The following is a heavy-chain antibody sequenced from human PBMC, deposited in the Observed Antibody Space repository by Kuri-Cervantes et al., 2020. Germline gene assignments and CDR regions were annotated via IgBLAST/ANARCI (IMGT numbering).Heavy chain of an antibody. CDR3: ARGDYASLLDY. V-gene: IGHV1-2*02. CDR2: INTYNGDT. D-gene: IGHD4-17*01. J-gene: IGHJ4*02. Sequence: ASVKVSCKASGYTFTGYYMHWVRQAPGQGLEWMGWINTYNGDTNYTQKFQGRVTMTADTSTSTAHMHLGSLRSDDTAVYFCARGDYASLLDYWGQGTLVTVSS. CDR1: GYTFTGYY.